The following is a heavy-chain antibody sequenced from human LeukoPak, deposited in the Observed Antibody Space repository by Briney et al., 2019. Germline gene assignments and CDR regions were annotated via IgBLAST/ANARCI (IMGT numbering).Heavy chain of an antibody. V-gene: IGHV4-34*01. CDR2: INHSGST. CDR1: GGSFSGYY. J-gene: IGHJ4*02. CDR3: ARVSSSWYPNDY. Sequence: PSETLSLTCAVYGGSFSGYYWSWIRQPPGKGLEWIGEINHSGSTNYNPSLKSRVTISVDTSKNQFSLKLSSVTAADTAVYYCARVSSSWYPNDYWGQGTLVTVSS. D-gene: IGHD6-13*01.